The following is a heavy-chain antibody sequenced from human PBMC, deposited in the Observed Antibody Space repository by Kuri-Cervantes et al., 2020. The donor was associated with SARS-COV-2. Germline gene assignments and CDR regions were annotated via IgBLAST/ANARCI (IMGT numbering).Heavy chain of an antibody. CDR3: AKDEGAGSGSYGDAFDI. CDR2: IYSGGHT. D-gene: IGHD1-26*01. CDR1: GFTVSTNY. V-gene: IGHV3-53*01. Sequence: GESLKISCAVSGFTVSTNYMSWVRQAPGKGLEWVSLIYSGGHTDYAESVKGRFTISRDNSKNTLYLQMNSLRAEDTAVYYCAKDEGAGSGSYGDAFDIWGQGTMVTVSS. J-gene: IGHJ3*02.